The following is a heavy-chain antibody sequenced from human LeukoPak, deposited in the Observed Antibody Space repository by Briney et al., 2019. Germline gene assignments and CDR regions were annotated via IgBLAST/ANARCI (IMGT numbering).Heavy chain of an antibody. CDR2: ISGSGGTT. D-gene: IGHD1-26*01. Sequence: GGSLRLSCAASGITFSTYAMGWVRQAPGKGLEWVSIISGSGGTTHYADPVKGRFTISRDNAKNSLYLQMNSLRAEDTAVYYCARAPLSGSSRDYWGQGTLVTVSS. CDR3: ARAPLSGSSRDY. CDR1: GITFSTYA. J-gene: IGHJ4*02. V-gene: IGHV3-23*01.